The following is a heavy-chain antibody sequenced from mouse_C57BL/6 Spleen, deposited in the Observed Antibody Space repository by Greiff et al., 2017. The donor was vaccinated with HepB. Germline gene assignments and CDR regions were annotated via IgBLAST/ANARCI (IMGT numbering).Heavy chain of an antibody. CDR1: GYTFTSYG. Sequence: QVQLQQSGAELARPGASVKLSCKASGYTFTSYGISWVKQRTGQGLEWIGEIYPRSGNTYYNEKFKGKATLTADKSSSTAYMELRSLTSEDSAVYFCARRNEGRGWYFDVWGTGTTVTVSS. CDR3: ARRNEGRGWYFDV. J-gene: IGHJ1*03. CDR2: IYPRSGNT. V-gene: IGHV1-81*01.